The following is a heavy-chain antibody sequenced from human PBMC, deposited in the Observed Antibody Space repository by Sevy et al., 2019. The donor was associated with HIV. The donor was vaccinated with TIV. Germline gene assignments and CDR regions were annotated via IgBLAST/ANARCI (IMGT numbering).Heavy chain of an antibody. CDR2: IRYDGSNS. V-gene: IGHV3-30*02. CDR3: AKDYRIYCSRTSCLFDY. CDR1: GFTFSNYG. D-gene: IGHD2-2*01. Sequence: EGSLRLSCAASGFTFSNYGMHWARQAPGKVLEWVAFIRYDGSNSYSADSVKGRFTISRDNSKNTLYLQINSLRAQDMAVYYCAKDYRIYCSRTSCLFDYWGQGTLVTVSS. J-gene: IGHJ4*02.